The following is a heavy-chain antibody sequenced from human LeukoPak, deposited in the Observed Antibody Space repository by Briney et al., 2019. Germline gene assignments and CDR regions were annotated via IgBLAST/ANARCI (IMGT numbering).Heavy chain of an antibody. CDR2: IIPIFGTA. CDR1: GGTFSSYA. V-gene: IGHV1-69*05. Sequence: ASVKVSCKASGGTFSSYAISWVRQAPGQGLEWMGGIIPIFGTANYAQKFQGRVTITTDESTSTAYMELSSLRSEDTAVYYCARGGCSSTSCFDGVDYWGQGTLVTVSS. J-gene: IGHJ4*02. CDR3: ARGGCSSTSCFDGVDY. D-gene: IGHD2-2*01.